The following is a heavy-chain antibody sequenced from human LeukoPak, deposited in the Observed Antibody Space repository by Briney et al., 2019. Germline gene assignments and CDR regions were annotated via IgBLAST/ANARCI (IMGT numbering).Heavy chain of an antibody. D-gene: IGHD1-26*01. Sequence: ASVKVSCKASGYTFTGYYMHWVRQAPGQGLEWMGRINPNNGGTNCAQKFQGRVTMTGDTSISTAYMELSNLRSDDTAMNYCARESGSYHGNDYWGQGTLVTVSS. CDR3: ARESGSYHGNDY. CDR1: GYTFTGYY. J-gene: IGHJ4*02. CDR2: INPNNGGT. V-gene: IGHV1-2*06.